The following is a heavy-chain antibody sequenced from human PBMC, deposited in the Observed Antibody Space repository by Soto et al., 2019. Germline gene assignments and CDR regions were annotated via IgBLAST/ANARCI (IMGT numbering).Heavy chain of an antibody. CDR2: ISLDGGST. V-gene: IGHV3-43*01. CDR3: AKDLRMCPSGDCISPNGYYYYYGMDV. CDR1: GFTFVDYT. D-gene: IGHD2-21*02. Sequence: PGVSLKLSYAATGFTFVDYTMNCVRQAPGFGVESVFLISLDGGSTYYADSVKGRFTISRDNSKNSLYLQMNSLRTEDTALYYCAKDLRMCPSGDCISPNGYYYYYGMDVWGQGT. J-gene: IGHJ6*02.